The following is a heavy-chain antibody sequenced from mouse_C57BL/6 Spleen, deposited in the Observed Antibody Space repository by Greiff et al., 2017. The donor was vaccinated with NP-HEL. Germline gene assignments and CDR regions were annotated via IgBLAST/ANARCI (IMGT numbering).Heavy chain of an antibody. D-gene: IGHD1-1*01. CDR3: AIGGYGSSYDWFAY. CDR2: IHPSDSDT. Sequence: QVQLQQSGAELVKPGASVKVSCKASGYTFTSYWMHWVKQRPGQGLEWIGRIHPSDSDTNYNQKFKGKATLTVDKSSSTAYMQLSSLTSEDSAVYYCAIGGYGSSYDWFAYWGQGTLVTVSA. CDR1: GYTFTSYW. J-gene: IGHJ3*01. V-gene: IGHV1-74*01.